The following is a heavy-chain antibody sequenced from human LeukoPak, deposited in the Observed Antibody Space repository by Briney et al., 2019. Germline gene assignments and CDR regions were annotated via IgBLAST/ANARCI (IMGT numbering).Heavy chain of an antibody. CDR3: ARWGLYDFWSGYYDYYHYYGMDV. CDR2: ISSSSSYI. CDR1: GFTFSSYS. Sequence: GGSLRLSCAASGFTFSSYSMNWVRQAPGKGLEWVSSISSSSSYIYYADSVKGRFTISRDNAKNSLYLQMNSLRAEDTAVYYCARWGLYDFWSGYYDYYHYYGMDVWGQGTTVTVSS. V-gene: IGHV3-21*01. D-gene: IGHD3-3*01. J-gene: IGHJ6*02.